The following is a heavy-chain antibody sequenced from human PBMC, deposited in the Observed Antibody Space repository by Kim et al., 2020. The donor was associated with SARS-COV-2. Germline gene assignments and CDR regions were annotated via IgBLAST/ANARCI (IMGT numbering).Heavy chain of an antibody. J-gene: IGHJ3*02. Sequence: SETLSLTCTVSGGSISSSSYYWGWIRQPPGKGLEWIGSIYSSGSTYYNPFLKSRVTISVDTTKNQFSLKLSSVTAADTAVYYCARPVGCSSTGCIGLYSSGGDDAFYIWGQGTIVTVS. D-gene: IGHD2-2*01. CDR1: GGSISSSSYY. CDR2: IYSSGST. V-gene: IGHV4-39*01. CDR3: ARPVGCSSTGCIGLYSSGGDDAFYI.